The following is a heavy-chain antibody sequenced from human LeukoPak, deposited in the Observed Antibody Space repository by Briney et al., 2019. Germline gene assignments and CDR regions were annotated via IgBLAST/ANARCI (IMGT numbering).Heavy chain of an antibody. J-gene: IGHJ4*02. Sequence: GASVKVSCKASGYTFTGYYMHWVRQAPGQGLEWMGWISPNSGATNYAQNFQGRVTMTRDTSISTAYMDLSRLRSDDTAFYYCARSAPTLTYDILTGYLGYWGQGTLVTVSS. CDR2: ISPNSGAT. CDR1: GYTFTGYY. CDR3: ARSAPTLTYDILTGYLGY. V-gene: IGHV1-2*02. D-gene: IGHD3-9*01.